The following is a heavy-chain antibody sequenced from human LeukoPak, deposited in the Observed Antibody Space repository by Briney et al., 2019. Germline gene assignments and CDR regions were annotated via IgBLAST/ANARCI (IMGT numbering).Heavy chain of an antibody. D-gene: IGHD3-10*01. CDR2: IYYSGST. CDR1: GGSISSGGYY. Sequence: SETLSLTCTVSGGSISSGGYYWSWIRQPPGKGLEWIGYIYYSGSTNYNPSLKSRVTISVDTSKNQFSLKLSSVTAADTAVYYCARSLRDYYGSGSYYYYYGMDVWGQGTTVTVSS. CDR3: ARSLRDYYGSGSYYYYYGMDV. J-gene: IGHJ6*02. V-gene: IGHV4-61*08.